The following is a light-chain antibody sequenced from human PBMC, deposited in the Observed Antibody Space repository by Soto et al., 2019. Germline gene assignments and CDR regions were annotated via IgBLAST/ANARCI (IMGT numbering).Light chain of an antibody. V-gene: IGKV3-20*01. CDR1: QSVGSY. Sequence: EIVMTQSPATLSVSPGERATLSCRASQSVGSYLAWYQQKPVQAPRLLIYVASNRATGIPDRFSGSGSGTDFTLTIRRLEPEDFAVYYCQQYGSSGTFGQGTKVDIK. J-gene: IGKJ1*01. CDR3: QQYGSSGT. CDR2: VAS.